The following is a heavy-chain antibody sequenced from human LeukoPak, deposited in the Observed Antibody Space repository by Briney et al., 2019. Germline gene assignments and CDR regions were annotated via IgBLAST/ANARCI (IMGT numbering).Heavy chain of an antibody. D-gene: IGHD1-26*01. CDR1: GGSISSYY. CDR2: ISSSGSTI. CDR3: ARDSNGSPDY. V-gene: IGHV3-11*01. J-gene: IGHJ4*02. Sequence: LSLTCTVSGGSISSYYMSWIRQAPGKGLEWVSYISSSGSTIYYADSVKGRFTISRDNAKNSLYLQMNSLRAEDTAVYYCARDSNGSPDYWGQGTLVTVSS.